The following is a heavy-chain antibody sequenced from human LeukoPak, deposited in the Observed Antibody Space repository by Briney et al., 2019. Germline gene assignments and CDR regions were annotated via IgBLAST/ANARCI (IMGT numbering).Heavy chain of an antibody. CDR2: IIPIFGTA. Sequence: SVKVSCKASGGTFSSYAISWVRQAPGQGLEWMGGIIPIFGTANFAQKFQGRVTITADESTSTAYVELSSLRSEDTAVYYCAREMALRYYYDSSGYRPFDYWGQGTLVTVSS. D-gene: IGHD3-22*01. J-gene: IGHJ4*02. V-gene: IGHV1-69*13. CDR3: AREMALRYYYDSSGYRPFDY. CDR1: GGTFSSYA.